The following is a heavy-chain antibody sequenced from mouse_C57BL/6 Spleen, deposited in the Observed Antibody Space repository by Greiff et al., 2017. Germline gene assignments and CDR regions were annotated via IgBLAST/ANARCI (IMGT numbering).Heavy chain of an antibody. CDR3: ARSPNVYYFDY. Sequence: QVQLKESGAELARPGASVKLSCKASGYTFTSYGISWVKQRTGQGLEWIGEIYPRSGNTYYNEKFKGKATLTADKSSSTAYMELRSLTSEDSAVYFCARSPNVYYFDYWCQGTTLTVSS. V-gene: IGHV1-81*01. CDR2: IYPRSGNT. J-gene: IGHJ2*01. CDR1: GYTFTSYG.